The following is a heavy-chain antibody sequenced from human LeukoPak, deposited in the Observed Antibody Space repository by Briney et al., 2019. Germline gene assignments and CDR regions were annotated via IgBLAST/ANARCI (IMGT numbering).Heavy chain of an antibody. J-gene: IGHJ6*04. CDR2: ISDSGGST. CDR1: GFTFSNYA. CDR3: AELGITMIGGV. Sequence: GGSLRLSCAASGFTFSNYAMSWVRQAPGKGLEWVSTISDSGGSTYYADSVKGRFTISRDNAKNSLYLQMNSLRAEDTAVYYCAELGITMIGGVWGKGTTVTISS. V-gene: IGHV3-23*01. D-gene: IGHD3-10*02.